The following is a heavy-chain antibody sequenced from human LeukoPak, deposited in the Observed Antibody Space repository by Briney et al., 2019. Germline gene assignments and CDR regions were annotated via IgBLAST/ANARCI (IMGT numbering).Heavy chain of an antibody. CDR3: ARDPPTAVILFDY. V-gene: IGHV3-11*01. CDR1: GFTFSDYY. CDR2: VSGDSDTI. J-gene: IGHJ4*02. Sequence: GGSLRLSCTASGFTFSDYYMNWTRQAPGKGREWLSHVSGDSDTIYYADSVKGRFTISRDNARNSVFLQMNSLRPEDTAVYFCARDPPTAVILFDYWGLGTLVTVSS. D-gene: IGHD6-25*01.